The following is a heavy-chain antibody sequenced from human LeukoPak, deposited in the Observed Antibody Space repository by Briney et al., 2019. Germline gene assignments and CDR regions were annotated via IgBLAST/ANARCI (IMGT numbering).Heavy chain of an antibody. J-gene: IGHJ4*02. CDR1: GFTFSSYG. CDR3: ARNHQVNYYDSIGYYFDY. Sequence: PGGSLRLSCAASGFTFSSYGMHWVRQAPGKGLEWVAVIWYDGSNKYYADSVKGRFTISRDNSKNTLYLQMNSLRAEDTAVYYCARNHQVNYYDSIGYYFDYWGQGTLVTVSS. CDR2: IWYDGSNK. D-gene: IGHD3-22*01. V-gene: IGHV3-33*01.